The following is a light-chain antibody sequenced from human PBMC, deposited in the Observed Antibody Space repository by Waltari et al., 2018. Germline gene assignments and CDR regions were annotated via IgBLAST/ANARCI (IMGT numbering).Light chain of an antibody. CDR2: WAS. CDR3: QQYYLTPPLT. V-gene: IGKV4-1*01. J-gene: IGKJ4*01. Sequence: DIVMTQSPDSLAVSLGERATINCKSSQSVLYSSNNKNYLAWYQQKPGQPPKLLIYWASNRESGVPGRFNGSGSGTNFTLTISSLQAEDVAVYYCQQYYLTPPLTFGGGTKVEIK. CDR1: QSVLYSSNNKNY.